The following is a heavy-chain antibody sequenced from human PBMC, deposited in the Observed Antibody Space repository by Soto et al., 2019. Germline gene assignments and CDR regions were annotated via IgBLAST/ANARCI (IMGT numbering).Heavy chain of an antibody. J-gene: IGHJ4*02. CDR2: ISAYNGNT. D-gene: IGHD3-3*01. Sequence: ASVKVSCKASGYTFTSYGISWVRQAPGQGLEWMGWISAYNGNTNYAQKLQGRVTMTTDTSTSTAYMELRSLRSDDTAVYYCARAETYYDFWSGYGPVPLDYWGQGTLVTVSS. CDR3: ARAETYYDFWSGYGPVPLDY. V-gene: IGHV1-18*01. CDR1: GYTFTSYG.